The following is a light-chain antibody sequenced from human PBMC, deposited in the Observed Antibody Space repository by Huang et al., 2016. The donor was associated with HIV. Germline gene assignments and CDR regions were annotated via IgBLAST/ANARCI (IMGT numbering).Light chain of an antibody. CDR3: QQRSNWLS. CDR2: DAS. CDR1: QSVSSY. J-gene: IGKJ4*01. V-gene: IGKV3-11*01. Sequence: EIVLTQSPATLSLSPGERATLSCRASQSVSSYVAWYQQKPGQAPRLLIYDASNRATGIAARFSGSGSGTDFTLTINSLEPDDFAVYYCQQRSNWLSFGGGTRVEIK.